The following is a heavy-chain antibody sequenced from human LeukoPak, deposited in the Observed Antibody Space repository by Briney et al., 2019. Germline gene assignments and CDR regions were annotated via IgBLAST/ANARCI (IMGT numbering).Heavy chain of an antibody. J-gene: IGHJ4*02. D-gene: IGHD3-16*01. V-gene: IGHV3-23*01. CDR1: GLTVRSYA. Sequence: PGGSLRLSCGASGLTVRSYAMSWVRQAPGKGLEWVSTIIGTAGKTYYADSVKGRFTISRDNSKNTVYLQLSSLRAEDTAVYFCASRLAAIFDYWGQGTLVTVSS. CDR2: IIGTAGKT. CDR3: ASRLAAIFDY.